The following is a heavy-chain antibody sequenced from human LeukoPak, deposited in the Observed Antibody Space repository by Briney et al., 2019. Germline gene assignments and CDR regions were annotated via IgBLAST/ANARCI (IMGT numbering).Heavy chain of an antibody. D-gene: IGHD3-3*01. V-gene: IGHV4-39*02. Sequence: PSETLSLTCTVSGGSISSSSFYWGWIRQPPGKGLEWIGSIYYSGSTYYNPSLKSRVTISVDTSKNQFSLKLSSVTAADTAVYYCATAYYDFWSGPLAAFDYWGQGTLVTVSS. CDR2: IYYSGST. CDR3: ATAYYDFWSGPLAAFDY. CDR1: GGSISSSSFY. J-gene: IGHJ4*02.